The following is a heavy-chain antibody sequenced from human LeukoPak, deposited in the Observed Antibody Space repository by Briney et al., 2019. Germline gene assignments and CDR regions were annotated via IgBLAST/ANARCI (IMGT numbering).Heavy chain of an antibody. Sequence: GGSLRLPCAASGFTFSGYWMTWVRQAPGKGLEWVAYITQDGSEKFYLDSGKGRFTISRDNTKNSLYLQMSSLRAEDTAVYYCARNQIVVTPITVGYFDYWGQGTLVTVSS. CDR2: ITQDGSEK. J-gene: IGHJ4*02. D-gene: IGHD5-12*01. V-gene: IGHV3-7*05. CDR1: GFTFSGYW. CDR3: ARNQIVVTPITVGYFDY.